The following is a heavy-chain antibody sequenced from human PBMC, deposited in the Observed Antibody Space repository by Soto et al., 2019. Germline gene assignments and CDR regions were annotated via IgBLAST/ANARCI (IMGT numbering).Heavy chain of an antibody. CDR1: GGPISRGGYC. J-gene: IGHJ5*02. Sequence: TLSLTCTVAGGPISRGGYCWSWIRQHPGKGLEWIGYIYYSGRKYYNPSLHSRVSIAVDTTEKQFSLKLTSVTAADTSVYYCARGSFSSSSSWFDPWGRGTLVIVSS. CDR2: IYYSGRK. D-gene: IGHD6-6*01. V-gene: IGHV4-31*03. CDR3: ARGSFSSSSSWFDP.